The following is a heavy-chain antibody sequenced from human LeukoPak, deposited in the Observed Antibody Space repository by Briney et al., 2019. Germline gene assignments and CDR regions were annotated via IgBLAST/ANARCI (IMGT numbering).Heavy chain of an antibody. Sequence: SQTLSLTCTVSGGSVSSDDYYWSWIRQPPGKGLEWIGYIYYSGTTYYNPSLESRVIISVDTSKNQFSLKLSSVTAADTAVYYCAREAHDYGDYVGAFDIWGQGTTVTVSS. J-gene: IGHJ3*02. V-gene: IGHV4-30-4*01. CDR2: IYYSGTT. CDR1: GGSVSSDDYY. D-gene: IGHD4-17*01. CDR3: AREAHDYGDYVGAFDI.